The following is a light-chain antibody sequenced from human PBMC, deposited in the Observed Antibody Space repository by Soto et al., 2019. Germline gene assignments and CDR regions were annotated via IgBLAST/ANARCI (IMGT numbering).Light chain of an antibody. CDR2: KAS. J-gene: IGKJ1*01. Sequence: DIQMTQSPSTLSASVGDRVTITCRASQSISSWLAWYQQKPGKAPKLLIDKASSLESGVPSRFSGSGSGTEFTFTISSLQPDDFATYYCQQYNSHSRTFGQGTKVEIK. CDR3: QQYNSHSRT. V-gene: IGKV1-5*03. CDR1: QSISSW.